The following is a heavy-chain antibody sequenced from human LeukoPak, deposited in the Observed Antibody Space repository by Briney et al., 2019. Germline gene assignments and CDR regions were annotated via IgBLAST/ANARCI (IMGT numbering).Heavy chain of an antibody. CDR3: ARDLSGTTSS. Sequence: ASVKVSCKASGYTFTSYAMHWVRQAPGQRLEWMGWINAGNGNTKYSQKFQGRVTITADESTSTAYMELSSLRSEDTAVYYCARDLSGTTSSWGQGTLVTVSS. D-gene: IGHD1-1*01. CDR1: GYTFTSYA. CDR2: INAGNGNT. V-gene: IGHV1-3*01. J-gene: IGHJ4*02.